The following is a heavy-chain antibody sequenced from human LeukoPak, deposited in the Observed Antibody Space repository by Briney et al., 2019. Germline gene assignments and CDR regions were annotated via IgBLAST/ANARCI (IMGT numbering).Heavy chain of an antibody. CDR1: GGSFSSYY. D-gene: IGHD3-3*01. V-gene: IGHV4-59*10. Sequence: SETLSLTCAVYGGSFSSYYWSWIRQPAGKGLEWIGRIYTSGSTNYNPSLKSRVTISVDTSKNQFSLKLSSVTAADTAVYYCARGGYDFWSGYPMWFDPWGQGTLVTVSS. CDR2: IYTSGST. CDR3: ARGGYDFWSGYPMWFDP. J-gene: IGHJ5*02.